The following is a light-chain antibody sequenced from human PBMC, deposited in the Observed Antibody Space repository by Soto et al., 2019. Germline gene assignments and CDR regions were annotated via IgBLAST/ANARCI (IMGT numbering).Light chain of an antibody. CDR2: DAS. CDR1: QSVSSY. Sequence: EVVFTQPASTLPLTPGERATLSCRASQSVSSYLAWSQQKPGQAPRLLIYDASNRATGIPARFSGSGSGTDFTLTISSLEPEDFAVYYCQQRSNWPPLTFGPRTKVDI. CDR3: QQRSNWPPLT. J-gene: IGKJ3*01. V-gene: IGKV3-11*01.